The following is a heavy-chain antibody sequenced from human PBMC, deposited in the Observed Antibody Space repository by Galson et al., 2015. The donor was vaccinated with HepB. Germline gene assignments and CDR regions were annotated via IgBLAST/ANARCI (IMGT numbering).Heavy chain of an antibody. J-gene: IGHJ4*02. D-gene: IGHD6-19*01. CDR2: ISSSSSTI. CDR1: GFTFSSYS. Sequence: SLRLSCAASGFTFSSYSMNWVRQAPGKGLEWVSYISSSSSTIYYADSVKGRFTTSRDNAKNSLYLQMNSLRAEDTAVYYCARGGSGWYEEYYFDYWGQGTLVTVSS. V-gene: IGHV3-48*01. CDR3: ARGGSGWYEEYYFDY.